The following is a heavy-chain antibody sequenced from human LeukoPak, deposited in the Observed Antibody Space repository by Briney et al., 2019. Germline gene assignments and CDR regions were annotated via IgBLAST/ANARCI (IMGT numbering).Heavy chain of an antibody. J-gene: IGHJ3*02. V-gene: IGHV3-30*18. CDR3: AKDRSYYDSSARPAFDI. D-gene: IGHD3-22*01. CDR1: GFTFSSYG. CDR2: ISYDGSNK. Sequence: PGRSLRLSCAASGFTFSSYGMHWVRQAPGKGLEWVAVISYDGSNKYYAGSVKGRFTISRDNSKNTLYLQMNSLRAEDTAVYYCAKDRSYYDSSARPAFDIWGQGTMVTVSS.